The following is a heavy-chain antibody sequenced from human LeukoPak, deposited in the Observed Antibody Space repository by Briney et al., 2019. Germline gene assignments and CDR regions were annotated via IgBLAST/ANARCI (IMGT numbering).Heavy chain of an antibody. Sequence: GESLKISCKGSGYSFTNYWIGWVRQMPGKGLEWMGIIYPGDSDTRYSPSFQGQVTISADKSISTAYLQWSSLKASDTAMYYCARLNRRTGYSSSWYVLETKSFKGFWFDPWGQGTLVTVSS. V-gene: IGHV5-51*01. D-gene: IGHD6-13*01. CDR3: ARLNRRTGYSSSWYVLETKSFKGFWFDP. J-gene: IGHJ5*02. CDR2: IYPGDSDT. CDR1: GYSFTNYW.